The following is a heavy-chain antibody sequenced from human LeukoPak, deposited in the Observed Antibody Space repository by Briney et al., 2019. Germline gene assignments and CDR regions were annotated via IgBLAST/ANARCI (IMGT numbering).Heavy chain of an antibody. CDR2: IYYSGST. J-gene: IGHJ5*02. CDR3: ARQRVAYCGGDCYSQFDP. CDR1: GGSFSSYY. D-gene: IGHD2-21*02. Sequence: PSETLSLTCAVYGGSFSSYYWSWIRQPPGKGLEWIGYIYYSGSTNYNPSLKSRVTISVDTSKNQFSLKLSSVTAADTAVYYCARQRVAYCGGDCYSQFDPWGQGTLVTVSS. V-gene: IGHV4-59*01.